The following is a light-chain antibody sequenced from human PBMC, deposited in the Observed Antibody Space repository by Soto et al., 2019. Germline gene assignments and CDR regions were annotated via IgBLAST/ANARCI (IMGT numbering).Light chain of an antibody. CDR3: QQYGISSWT. CDR1: QSVSSSY. Sequence: EIVLTQSPGTLSLSPGERATLSCRASQSVSSSYLAWYQQKPGQAPRLLIYGTSSRATAIPDRFSGSGSGTDFTLTISRLEPVYFAVYYCQQYGISSWTFGQGT. CDR2: GTS. V-gene: IGKV3-20*01. J-gene: IGKJ1*01.